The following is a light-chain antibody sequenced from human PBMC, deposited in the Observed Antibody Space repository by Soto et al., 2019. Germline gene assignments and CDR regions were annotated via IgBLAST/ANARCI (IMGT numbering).Light chain of an antibody. CDR3: QQHSPWPNT. J-gene: IGKJ5*01. V-gene: IGKV3-11*01. CDR2: AAS. CDR1: QSISSY. Sequence: EILLTQSPATLYLSPGERATLSCRASQSISSYLTWYQQKPGQAPRLLIFAASKMTTGIPARFSVSGSGTDVTLDIGSLEPEDFAVYYCQQHSPWPNTCGQGTRLEIK.